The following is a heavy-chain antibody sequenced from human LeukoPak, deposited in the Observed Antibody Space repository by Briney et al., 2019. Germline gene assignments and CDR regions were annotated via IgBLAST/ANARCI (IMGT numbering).Heavy chain of an antibody. V-gene: IGHV3-33*07. CDR3: ARDLSLGSLDFDY. D-gene: IGHD1-26*01. CDR1: GFIFSSYG. J-gene: IGHJ4*02. Sequence: GGSLRLSCAASGFIFSSYGFYWVRQAPGKGLEWVALIWYDGSKKYYGDSEKGRFTISRDDSKDTLYLQMDSLTDEDTAVYYCARDLSLGSLDFDYRGQGTLVTVSS. CDR2: IWYDGSKK.